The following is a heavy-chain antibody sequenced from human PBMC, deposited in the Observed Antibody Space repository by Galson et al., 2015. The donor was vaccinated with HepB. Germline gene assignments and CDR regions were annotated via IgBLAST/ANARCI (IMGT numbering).Heavy chain of an antibody. CDR3: ARDRGGGTRALDGYFDL. Sequence: QVQLQESGPGLVKPSQTLSLTCTVSGGSISSGGYYWSWIRQHPGKGLEWIGYIYYSGSTYYNPSLKSRVTISVDTPKTQFSRKLSSVTAADTAVYYCARDRGGGTRALDGYFDLWGRGTLVTVSS. J-gene: IGHJ2*01. CDR1: GGSISSGGYY. CDR2: IYYSGST. V-gene: IGHV4-31*03. D-gene: IGHD3-10*01.